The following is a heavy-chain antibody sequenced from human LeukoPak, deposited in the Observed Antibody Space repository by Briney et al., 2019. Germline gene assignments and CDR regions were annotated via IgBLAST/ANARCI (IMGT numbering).Heavy chain of an antibody. Sequence: SETLSLTCAVYGGSFSGYYWSWIRQPPGKGLEWIGYIYSRGTDYNPSLKSRVTISVDTFTNHFSLSLYSVTAADTALYYCARHHGSWTDWYFDLWGRGTLVIVSP. V-gene: IGHV4-59*08. D-gene: IGHD6-13*01. J-gene: IGHJ2*01. CDR1: GGSFSGYY. CDR2: IYSRGT. CDR3: ARHHGSWTDWYFDL.